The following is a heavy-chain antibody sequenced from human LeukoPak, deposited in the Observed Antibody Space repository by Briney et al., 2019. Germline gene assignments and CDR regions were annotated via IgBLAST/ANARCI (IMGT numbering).Heavy chain of an antibody. CDR3: ARHYGP. V-gene: IGHV4-39*01. Sequence: SETLSLTCTVSGGSISSSFNYWAWIRQPPGKGLEWIGSIYESGSAYYNPSFKSRITMSVDTSENQFSLKLTSETAADTAVYYCARHYGPWGQGTLVTVSS. CDR1: GGSISSSFNY. J-gene: IGHJ5*02. D-gene: IGHD3-16*01. CDR2: IYESGSA.